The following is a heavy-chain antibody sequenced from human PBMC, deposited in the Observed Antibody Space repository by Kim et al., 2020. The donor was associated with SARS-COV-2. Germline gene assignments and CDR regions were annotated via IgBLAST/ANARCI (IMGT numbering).Heavy chain of an antibody. V-gene: IGHV7-4-1*02. D-gene: IGHD3-3*01. CDR3: ARVPPGRKSDFDY. Sequence: ASVKVSCKSSGYTFTDFTINWLRQAPGQGPEWMGWISSNTGNPTYAPGFTGRFVFSSDTSVSTTYLQISSLKPDDTAVYYCARVPPGRKSDFDYWGQGTLVTVSS. CDR2: ISSNTGNP. J-gene: IGHJ4*02. CDR1: GYTFTDFT.